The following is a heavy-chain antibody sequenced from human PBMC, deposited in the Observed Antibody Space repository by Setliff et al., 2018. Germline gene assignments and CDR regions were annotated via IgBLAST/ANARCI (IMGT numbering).Heavy chain of an antibody. Sequence: PGGSLRLSCAASAFPFSISSMHWVRQAPGKGLEWVSSISDSSFHIYYSDSVKGRFTISRDNVKNSLYLQMNSLRADDTAVYYCAGDPPRSDWRLDSWGQGTLVTVSS. CDR3: AGDPPRSDWRLDS. D-gene: IGHD1-26*01. V-gene: IGHV3-21*01. CDR2: ISDSSFHI. J-gene: IGHJ4*02. CDR1: AFPFSISS.